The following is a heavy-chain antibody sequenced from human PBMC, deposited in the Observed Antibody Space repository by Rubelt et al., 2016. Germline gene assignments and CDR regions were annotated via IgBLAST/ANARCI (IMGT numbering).Heavy chain of an antibody. J-gene: IGHJ6*02. CDR2: ISYDGSNK. Sequence: GEGLEWVAVISYDGSNKYYADSVKGRFTISRDNSKNTLYLQMNSLRAEDTAVYYCARDLAGAYYGMDVWGQGTTVTVSS. CDR3: ARDLAGAYYGMDV. D-gene: IGHD1-26*01. V-gene: IGHV3-30*04.